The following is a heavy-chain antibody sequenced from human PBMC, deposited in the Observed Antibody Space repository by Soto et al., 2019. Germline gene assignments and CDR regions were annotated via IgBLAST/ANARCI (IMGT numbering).Heavy chain of an antibody. CDR1: GGTFSSYA. V-gene: IGHV1-69*06. CDR3: ASFLHCSSTSCYTNCFDP. D-gene: IGHD2-2*02. CDR2: IIPIFGTA. Sequence: SVKVSCKASGGTFSSYAISWVRQAPGQGLEWMGGIIPIFGTANYAQKFQGRVTITADKSPSTAYMELSSLRSEDTAVYYCASFLHCSSTSCYTNCFDPWGQGTLVAVSS. J-gene: IGHJ5*02.